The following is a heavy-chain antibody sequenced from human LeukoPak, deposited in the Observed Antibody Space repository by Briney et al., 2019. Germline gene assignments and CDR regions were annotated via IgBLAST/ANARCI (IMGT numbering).Heavy chain of an antibody. J-gene: IGHJ3*01. V-gene: IGHV4-39*01. CDR1: GGSINNTSYY. CDR2: IYFSGRPY. Sequence: SETLSLTCTVSGGSINNTSYYWGWIRQPPGKGLEWIGSIYFSGRPYYYNPPLKSRVTISVDTSKNQFSLKVSSVTAADSAVYYCARLTNHGASSVAFDVWGQGTVVTVSS. D-gene: IGHD4-23*01. CDR3: ARLTNHGASSVAFDV.